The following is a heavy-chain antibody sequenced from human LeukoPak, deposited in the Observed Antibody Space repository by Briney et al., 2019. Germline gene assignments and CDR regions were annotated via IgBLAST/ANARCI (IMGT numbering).Heavy chain of an antibody. Sequence: GGSLRLSCVASGFSFRNYAIHWVRQAPGKGLEWIAYISSSGTAIYYADSVKGRFTISRDNAKNSLYLQMNSLRAEDTAVYYCAKPGYWGQGTLVTVSS. V-gene: IGHV3-48*04. CDR1: GFSFRNYA. J-gene: IGHJ4*02. CDR2: ISSSGTAI. CDR3: AKPGY.